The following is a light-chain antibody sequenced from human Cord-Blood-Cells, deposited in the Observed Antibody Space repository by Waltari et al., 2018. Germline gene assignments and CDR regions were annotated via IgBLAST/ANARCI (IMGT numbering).Light chain of an antibody. Sequence: PGQRVTISCSGSSSNTGSNYVYWYQQLPGTAPKHLISRNTQRPSGVPDRLSGSKSGTPASLAISGLRSEEEADYYCAAWDDSLSGYVFGTGTKVTVL. V-gene: IGLV1-47*01. CDR3: AAWDDSLSGYV. CDR1: SSNTGSNY. CDR2: RNT. J-gene: IGLJ1*01.